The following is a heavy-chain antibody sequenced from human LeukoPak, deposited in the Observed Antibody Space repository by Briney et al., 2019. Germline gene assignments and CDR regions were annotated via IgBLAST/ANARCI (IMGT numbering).Heavy chain of an antibody. V-gene: IGHV3-7*01. CDR3: ARDPDQIKGANFHY. Sequence: GGSLRLSCAASGFTVSSDWMNWVRQAPGEGLEWVGNINQGGSDKSYVDSVKGRFTISRDNAKNSLYLQMNSLRAEDTAVYYCARDPDQIKGANFHYWGQGTLVTVSS. CDR1: GFTVSSDW. J-gene: IGHJ4*02. CDR2: INQGGSDK. D-gene: IGHD1-26*01.